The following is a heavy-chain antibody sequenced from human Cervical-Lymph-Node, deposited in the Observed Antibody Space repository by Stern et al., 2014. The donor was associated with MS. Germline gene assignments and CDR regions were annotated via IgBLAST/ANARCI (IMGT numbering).Heavy chain of an antibody. V-gene: IGHV3-33*01. Sequence: VQLVESGGGVVQPGTSLRLSCAASGFTFSSYGMHWVRQAPGKGLEWVAIAWYDGSHASYTNSVKGRFTIPRDNSKNPLFLPTDSVTAVDTSVYYCARVHFPYAFNCLFCYWGQGTLGTGSS. D-gene: IGHD2-2*01. CDR2: AWYDGSHA. J-gene: IGHJ4*02. CDR1: GFTFSSYG. CDR3: ARVHFPYAFNCLFCY.